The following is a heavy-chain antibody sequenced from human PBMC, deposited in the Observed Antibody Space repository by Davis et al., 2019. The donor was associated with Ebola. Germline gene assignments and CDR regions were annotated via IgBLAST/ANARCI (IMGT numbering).Heavy chain of an antibody. J-gene: IGHJ3*02. D-gene: IGHD3-10*01. CDR1: GFSFDDYA. CDR3: AKEVNSRAHSGAFDI. CDR2: ISWDSGSI. Sequence: PGGSLRLSCVASGFSFDDYAMHWVRQTPGKGLEWVSGISWDSGSIGYADSVRGRFTISRDNAKNSLSLQMNSLRAEDMAFYYWAKEVNSRAHSGAFDIWGQGTMVTVSS. V-gene: IGHV3-9*03.